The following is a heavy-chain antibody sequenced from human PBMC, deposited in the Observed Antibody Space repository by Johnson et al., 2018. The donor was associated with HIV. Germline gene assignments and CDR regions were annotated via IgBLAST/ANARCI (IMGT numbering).Heavy chain of an antibody. Sequence: QMQLVESGGGVVQPGGSLRLSCAASGFAFSNYGLHWVRKSPGRGLEWVAFIRYDESDKYYSDSVKGRFTISRDNSKNTLYVQMNSLRAEGTAVYYCAREEGVGDDYGGKSAFDIWGQGTMVTVSS. CDR3: AREEGVGDDYGGKSAFDI. CDR1: GFAFSNYG. D-gene: IGHD4-23*01. V-gene: IGHV3-30*02. CDR2: IRYDESDK. J-gene: IGHJ3*02.